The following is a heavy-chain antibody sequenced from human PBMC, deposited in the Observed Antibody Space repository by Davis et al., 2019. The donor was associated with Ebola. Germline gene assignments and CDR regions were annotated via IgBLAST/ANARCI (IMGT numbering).Heavy chain of an antibody. CDR2: GSGSGGRT. D-gene: IGHD7-27*01. V-gene: IGHV3-23*01. CDR3: ANSRSTWADYFDY. Sequence: GESLKIPCASSGFTFYNYAMSCVRQAPGKGLEWVPSGSGSGGRTYYADSVKGRFTISRDNSKNTLYLQMNSLRAEDTAVYYCANSRSTWADYFDYWGQGTLVTVSS. CDR1: GFTFYNYA. J-gene: IGHJ4*02.